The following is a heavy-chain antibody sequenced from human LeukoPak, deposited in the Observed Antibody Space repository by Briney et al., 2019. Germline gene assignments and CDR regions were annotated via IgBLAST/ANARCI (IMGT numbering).Heavy chain of an antibody. CDR1: GYTFTSYA. D-gene: IGHD1-26*01. CDR2: ISAGNGNT. J-gene: IGHJ4*02. Sequence: ASAKVSCKASGYTFTSYAIHWVRQAPGQRLEWMGWISAGNGNTKYSQNSQGRVTFISNTSATTAFMELSSLRSEDAAVYYCARDSGSGNNDYWGQGTLVTVSS. V-gene: IGHV1-3*01. CDR3: ARDSGSGNNDY.